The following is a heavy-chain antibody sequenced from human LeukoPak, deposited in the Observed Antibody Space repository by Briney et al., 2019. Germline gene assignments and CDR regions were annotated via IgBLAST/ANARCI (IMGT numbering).Heavy chain of an antibody. CDR2: LNPKSGDT. D-gene: IGHD2-2*01. CDR1: GYTFTDYY. V-gene: IGHV1-2*02. Sequence: GASVKVSCKASGYTFTDYYYIHWVRQAPGQGLERMGWLNPKSGDTNYAQKFQGRVTVTRDTSISTAYMELSRLRSDDTAVYYCARPSSTDYVWGQGTQVTVSS. CDR3: ARPSSTDYV. J-gene: IGHJ4*02.